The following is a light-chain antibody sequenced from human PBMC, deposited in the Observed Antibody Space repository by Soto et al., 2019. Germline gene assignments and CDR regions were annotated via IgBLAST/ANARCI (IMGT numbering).Light chain of an antibody. Sequence: DIQMTQSPSSLSASVGDRVTITCRASQSISSYLNWYQQKPGKAPKILIYAASSLQSGVPSRFSGSGYGTDFTLTISSLQPEYFATYYCQQSDSTPSFGQGTKLEIK. CDR1: QSISSY. CDR2: AAS. CDR3: QQSDSTPS. J-gene: IGKJ2*01. V-gene: IGKV1-39*01.